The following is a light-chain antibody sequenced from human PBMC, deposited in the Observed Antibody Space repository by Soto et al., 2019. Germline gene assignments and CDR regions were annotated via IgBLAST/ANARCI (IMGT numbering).Light chain of an antibody. Sequence: QSVLTQPPSVSGAPGQRVTISCTGSSSDVGAAYDVHWYQHLPGTAPKLLIYGNSNRPSGVPDRFSGSKSGTSASLAITGLQAEDEADYYCQYSESRLSGYVFQSGITVTVL. V-gene: IGLV1-40*01. CDR3: QYSESRLSGYV. J-gene: IGLJ6*01. CDR2: GNS. CDR1: SSDVGAAYD.